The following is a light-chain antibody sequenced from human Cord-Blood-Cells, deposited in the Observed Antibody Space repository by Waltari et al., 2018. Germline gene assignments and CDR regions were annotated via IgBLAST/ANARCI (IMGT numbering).Light chain of an antibody. Sequence: DIQMTQSPSSLSASVGDRVTITCRASQSISSYLNWYQQKPGKAPKLLIYAASSLQSGVPSRVSGRGSGTDFTLTISSLQPEDFATYYCQQSYSTPITFGQGTRLEIK. CDR3: QQSYSTPIT. CDR2: AAS. V-gene: IGKV1-39*01. CDR1: QSISSY. J-gene: IGKJ5*01.